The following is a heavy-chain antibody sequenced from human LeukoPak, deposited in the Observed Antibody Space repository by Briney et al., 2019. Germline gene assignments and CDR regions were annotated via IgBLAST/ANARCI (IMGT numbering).Heavy chain of an antibody. CDR1: GGSISSGGYY. D-gene: IGHD4-17*01. CDR2: IYHSGST. V-gene: IGHV4-30-2*01. Sequence: PSETLSLTCTVSGGSISSGGYYWSWIRQPPGKGLEWIGYIYHSGSTYYNPSLKSRVTISVDRSKNQFSLKLSSVTAADTAVYYCASTLPNDDYGDYAGYWGQGTLVTVSS. J-gene: IGHJ4*02. CDR3: ASTLPNDDYGDYAGY.